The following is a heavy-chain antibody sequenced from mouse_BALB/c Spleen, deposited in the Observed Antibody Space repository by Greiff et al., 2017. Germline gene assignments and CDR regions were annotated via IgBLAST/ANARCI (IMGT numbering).Heavy chain of an antibody. Sequence: VQGVESGPGLVAPSQSLSITCTVSGFSLTSYGVHWVRQPPGKGLEWLGVIWAGGSTNYNSALMSRLSISKDNSKSQVFLKMNSLQTDDTAMYYCARDRRGDSAWFAYWGQGTLVTVSA. CDR1: GFSLTSYG. CDR2: IWAGGST. D-gene: IGHD2-13*01. CDR3: ARDRRGDSAWFAY. J-gene: IGHJ3*01. V-gene: IGHV2-9*02.